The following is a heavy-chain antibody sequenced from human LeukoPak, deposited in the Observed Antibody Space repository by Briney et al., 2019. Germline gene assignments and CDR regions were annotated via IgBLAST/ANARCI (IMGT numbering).Heavy chain of an antibody. Sequence: GGSLRLSCAASGFTFSSYGMHWVRQAPGKGLEWVAVIWYDGSNKYYADSVKGRFTISRDNSKSTLYLQMNSLRAEDTAVYYCAKEDYGDHTGYNWFDPWGQGTLVTVSS. J-gene: IGHJ5*02. CDR2: IWYDGSNK. D-gene: IGHD4-17*01. CDR1: GFTFSSYG. CDR3: AKEDYGDHTGYNWFDP. V-gene: IGHV3-33*06.